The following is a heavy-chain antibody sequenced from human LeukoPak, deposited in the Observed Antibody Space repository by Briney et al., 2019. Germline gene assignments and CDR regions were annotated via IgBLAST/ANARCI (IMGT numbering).Heavy chain of an antibody. CDR2: INHSGST. CDR3: ARESLVGFDP. D-gene: IGHD2-21*01. CDR1: GGSFSGYY. V-gene: IGHV4-34*01. J-gene: IGHJ5*02. Sequence: KTSETLSLTCAVYGGSFSGYYWSWIRQPPGKGLEWIGEINHSGSTNYNPSLKSRVTISVDTSKNQFSLKLSSVTAADTAVYYCARESLVGFDPWGQGTLVTVSS.